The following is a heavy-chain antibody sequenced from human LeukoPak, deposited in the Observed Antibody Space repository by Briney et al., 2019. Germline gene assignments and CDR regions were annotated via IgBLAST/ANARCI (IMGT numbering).Heavy chain of an antibody. CDR1: GGSISSTTYY. CDR3: ARHLLGYCSGGNCYYFDF. CDR2: SYYSGST. V-gene: IGHV4-39*01. Sequence: PSETLSLTCTVSGGSISSTTYYWGWIPQPPGKGLEWIGSSYYSGSTYYNPSLKSRVTISVDTSKNHFSLKLSSVTAADTAVYYCARHLLGYCSGGNCYYFDFWGQGTLVTVSS. D-gene: IGHD2-15*01. J-gene: IGHJ4*02.